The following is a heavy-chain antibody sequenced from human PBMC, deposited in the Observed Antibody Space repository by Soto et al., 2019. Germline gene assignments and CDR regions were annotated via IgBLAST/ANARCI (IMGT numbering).Heavy chain of an antibody. V-gene: IGHV4-4*02. CDR1: GGSISSSNW. J-gene: IGHJ6*02. CDR3: ARDGSLVVVPAAIRDYYYGMDV. D-gene: IGHD2-2*02. CDR2: IYHSGST. Sequence: KPSETLSLTCAVSGGSISSSNWWSWVRQPPGKGLEWIGEIYHSGSTNYNPSLKSRVTISVDKSKNQFSLKLSSVTAADTAVYYCARDGSLVVVPAAIRDYYYGMDVWGQGTTVTVSS.